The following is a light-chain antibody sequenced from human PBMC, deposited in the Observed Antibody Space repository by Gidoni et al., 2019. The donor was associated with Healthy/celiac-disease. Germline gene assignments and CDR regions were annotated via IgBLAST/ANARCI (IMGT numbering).Light chain of an antibody. CDR3: QQYNSYWAYT. J-gene: IGKJ2*01. Sequence: DIKMTQSPSPLSASVGDRVTFTCRARPSISSWLAWYQQKPGTAPKLLIYTASSLESGVPSRFSGSGSGTEFTLTISSLQPDDFATYYCQQYNSYWAYTFGQGTKLEIK. CDR1: PSISSW. CDR2: TAS. V-gene: IGKV1-5*03.